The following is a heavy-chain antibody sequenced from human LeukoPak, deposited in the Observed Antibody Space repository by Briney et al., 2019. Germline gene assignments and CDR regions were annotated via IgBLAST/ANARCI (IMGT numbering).Heavy chain of an antibody. J-gene: IGHJ6*02. D-gene: IGHD4-17*01. Sequence: SETLSLTCTASGGSISSYYWSWIRQPAGKGLEWIGRIYTSGSTNYNPSLKSRVTMSADTSKNQFTLKLSSVTAADTAVYYCARDDYGDLYYYYGMDVWGQGTTVTVSS. CDR3: ARDDYGDLYYYYGMDV. CDR1: GGSISSYY. V-gene: IGHV4-4*07. CDR2: IYTSGST.